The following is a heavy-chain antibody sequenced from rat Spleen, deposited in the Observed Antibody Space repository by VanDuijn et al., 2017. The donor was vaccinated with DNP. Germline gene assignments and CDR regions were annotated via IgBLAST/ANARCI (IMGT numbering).Heavy chain of an antibody. CDR2: ITSSGGST. Sequence: EVQLVESGGDLVQPGRSLKLSCVASGFTFNKYWMTWIRQVPGKGLEWVAAITSSGGSTYYPDSVKGRFTISRDNAKNTLYLQMNSLRSEDTATYYWARGSGTYYWYFDFWGPGTMVTVSS. J-gene: IGHJ1*01. D-gene: IGHD4-4*01. V-gene: IGHV5-31*01. CDR3: ARGSGTYYWYFDF. CDR1: GFTFNKYW.